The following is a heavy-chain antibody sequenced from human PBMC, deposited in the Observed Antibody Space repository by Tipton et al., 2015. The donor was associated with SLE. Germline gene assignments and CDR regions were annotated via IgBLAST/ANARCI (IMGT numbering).Heavy chain of an antibody. D-gene: IGHD3-9*01. Sequence: SLRLSCAASGFTFDDYGMSWVRQAPGKGLEWVSAISGSGDVTYYADSVKGRFTMSRDRSKKVVYLQMSSLRAEDTAVYYCAKDEGYFDWSISVGYWGQGTLVTVSS. CDR2: ISGSGDVT. V-gene: IGHV3-23*01. J-gene: IGHJ4*02. CDR3: AKDEGYFDWSISVGY. CDR1: GFTFDDYG.